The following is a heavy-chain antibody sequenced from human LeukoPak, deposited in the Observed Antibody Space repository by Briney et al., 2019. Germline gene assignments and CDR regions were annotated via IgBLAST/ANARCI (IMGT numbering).Heavy chain of an antibody. CDR3: ARAGDKGDY. CDR1: GFTFSSYW. J-gene: IGHJ4*02. V-gene: IGHV3-7*01. D-gene: IGHD4-23*01. Sequence: GGSLRLSCAASGFTFSSYWMSWVRQAPGRGLEWVANIKQDGSEKSYVDSVKGRFTISRDNAKNSLYLQMNSLRAEDTALYYCARAGDKGDYWGQGTLVTVSS. CDR2: IKQDGSEK.